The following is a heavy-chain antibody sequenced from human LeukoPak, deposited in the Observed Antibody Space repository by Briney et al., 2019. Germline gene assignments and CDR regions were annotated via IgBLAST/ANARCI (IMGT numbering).Heavy chain of an antibody. J-gene: IGHJ4*02. D-gene: IGHD6-13*01. Sequence: ASVKVSCKASGYTFTRYGMSWVRQAPGQGLEWMGWISGSNGNTNYAQKLQGRVTMTTDTSTDTAYMELSRLRSDDTAVYYCAREEYSSSWYYFDYWGQGTLVTVSS. CDR2: ISGSNGNT. CDR3: AREEYSSSWYYFDY. CDR1: GYTFTRYG. V-gene: IGHV1-18*01.